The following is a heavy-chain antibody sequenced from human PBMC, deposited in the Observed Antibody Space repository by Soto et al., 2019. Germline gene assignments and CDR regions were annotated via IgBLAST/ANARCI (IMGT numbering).Heavy chain of an antibody. Sequence: QVQLQQWGAGLLKPSETLSLTCAVYGGSFSGYYWSWIRQPPGKGLEWIGEINHSGSTNYNPSLKSRGTISVDTSKNQFSLKLSSVTAADTAVYYCARGRIAVAGHFDYWGQGTLVTVSS. D-gene: IGHD6-19*01. CDR2: INHSGST. V-gene: IGHV4-34*01. CDR1: GGSFSGYY. CDR3: ARGRIAVAGHFDY. J-gene: IGHJ4*02.